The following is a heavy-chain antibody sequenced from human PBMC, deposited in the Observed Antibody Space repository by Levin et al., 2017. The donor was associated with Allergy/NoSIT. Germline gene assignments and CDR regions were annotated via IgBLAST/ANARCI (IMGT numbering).Heavy chain of an antibody. Sequence: SETLSLTCTVSGGSIRSYYWSWIRQPPGKGLEWIGYIYYSGSTNYNPSLKSRVTISVDTSKNQFSLKLSSVTAADTAVYYCARASSGWSFDYWGQGTLVTVSS. J-gene: IGHJ4*02. CDR1: GGSIRSYY. CDR2: IYYSGST. D-gene: IGHD6-19*01. V-gene: IGHV4-59*01. CDR3: ARASSGWSFDY.